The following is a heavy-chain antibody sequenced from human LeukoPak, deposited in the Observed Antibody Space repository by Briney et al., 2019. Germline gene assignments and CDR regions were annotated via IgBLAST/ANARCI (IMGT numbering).Heavy chain of an antibody. CDR3: ARDEYRSRWLHP. J-gene: IGHJ5*02. V-gene: IGHV3-74*01. CDR1: GFTISSYW. Sequence: GGSLRLSCAASGFTISSYWMHWVRQAPGKGLVWVSHIKSEGSGTSYADSVKGRFTISRDNVKNTLYLQMNSLRVEDTAVYHCARDEYRSRWLHPWGQGTLVTVTS. D-gene: IGHD5-24*01. CDR2: IKSEGSGT.